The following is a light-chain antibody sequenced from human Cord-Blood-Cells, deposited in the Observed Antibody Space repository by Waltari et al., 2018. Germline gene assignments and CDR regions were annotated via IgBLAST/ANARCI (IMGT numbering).Light chain of an antibody. J-gene: IGKJ3*01. CDR3: QQSYSTPFT. Sequence: DIQMTQSPSSLSASAGDRVTITCRASQSISSDLNCYQQQPGKAPKLLIYAAASWKSGVPSRLSGGGSVTNFTLTISSRQPEDFETYNCQQSYSTPFTFGPGTKVDIK. V-gene: IGKV1-39*01. CDR1: QSISSD. CDR2: AAA.